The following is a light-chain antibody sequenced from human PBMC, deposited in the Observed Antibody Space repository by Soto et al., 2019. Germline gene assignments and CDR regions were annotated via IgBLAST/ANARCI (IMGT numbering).Light chain of an antibody. CDR3: QQGSNWPRT. Sequence: EIVLTQSPDTLSLSPGERATLSCRASQSISTYIAWYQQKPGQAPRLLIYDASNWATGIPARFSGSGSGTDFTLTISSLEPEDFAVYYCQQGSNWPRTFGQGTKLEIK. CDR1: QSISTY. V-gene: IGKV3-11*01. CDR2: DAS. J-gene: IGKJ2*01.